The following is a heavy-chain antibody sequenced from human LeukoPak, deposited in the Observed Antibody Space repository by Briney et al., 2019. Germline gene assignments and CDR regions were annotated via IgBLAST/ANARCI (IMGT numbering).Heavy chain of an antibody. CDR1: GSIFTDYY. CDR3: ARDSSGGYNSH. Sequence: ASVKVSCKASGSIFTDYYIHLVRLAPAPGLEWMGVINPKNGDRHLVQKFQGRVTITRDTSIRTACMERTTLSTDERSVYFCARDSSGGYNSHGGQGTLVTVS. J-gene: IGHJ4*02. D-gene: IGHD5-24*01. CDR2: INPKNGDR. V-gene: IGHV1-2*02.